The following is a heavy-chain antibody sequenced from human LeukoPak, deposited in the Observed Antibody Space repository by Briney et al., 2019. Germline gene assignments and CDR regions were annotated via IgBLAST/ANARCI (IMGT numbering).Heavy chain of an antibody. D-gene: IGHD3-3*01. CDR2: IYYSGST. J-gene: IGHJ3*02. CDR1: GGSISSYY. V-gene: IGHV4-59*01. Sequence: SETLSLTCTVSGGSISSYYWSWIRQPPGKGLEWIGYIYYSGSTNYNPSLKSRVTISVDTSKNQFSLKLSSVTAADTAVYYCARGRHYDFWSGPHAFDIWGQGTMVTVSS. CDR3: ARGRHYDFWSGPHAFDI.